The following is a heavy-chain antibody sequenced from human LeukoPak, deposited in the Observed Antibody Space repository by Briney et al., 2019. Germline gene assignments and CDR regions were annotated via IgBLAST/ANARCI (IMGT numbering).Heavy chain of an antibody. D-gene: IGHD3-22*01. J-gene: IGHJ5*02. CDR1: GYTFTSYG. V-gene: IGHV1-18*01. Sequence: GASVKVSCKASGYTFTSYGISWVRQAPGQGLEWMGWISAYNGNTNYAQKLQGRVTMTTDTSTSTAYMELRSLRSDDTAVYYCARDPPYYGSSGYAPNKNWFDPWGQGTLVTVSS. CDR3: ARDPPYYGSSGYAPNKNWFDP. CDR2: ISAYNGNT.